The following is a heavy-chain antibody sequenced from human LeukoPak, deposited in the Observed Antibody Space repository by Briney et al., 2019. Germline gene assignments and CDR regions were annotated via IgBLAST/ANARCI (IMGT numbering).Heavy chain of an antibody. CDR2: ISSSSSYI. J-gene: IGHJ3*02. D-gene: IGHD3-22*01. CDR3: ARISDSSGYAGAFDI. Sequence: GGFLRLSCAASGFTFSSYSMNWVRQAPGKGLEWVSSISSSSSYIYYADSVKGRFTISRDNAKNSLYLQMNSLRAEDTAVYYCARISDSSGYAGAFDIWGQGTMVTVSS. V-gene: IGHV3-21*01. CDR1: GFTFSSYS.